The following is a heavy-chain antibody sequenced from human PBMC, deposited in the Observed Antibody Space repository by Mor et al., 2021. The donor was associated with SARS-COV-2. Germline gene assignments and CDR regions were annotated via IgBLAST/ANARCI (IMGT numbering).Heavy chain of an antibody. D-gene: IGHD3-3*01. CDR3: APDFWSGQPTLNH. V-gene: IGHV4-34*01. Sequence: KSRVTISIDMSKNQFSLKLSSVTAADTAVYYCAPDFWSGQPTLNHWSQGTLVTVSS. J-gene: IGHJ5*02.